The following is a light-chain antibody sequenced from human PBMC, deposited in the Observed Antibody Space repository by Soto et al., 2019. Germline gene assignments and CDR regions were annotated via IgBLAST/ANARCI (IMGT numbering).Light chain of an antibody. CDR2: EIT. V-gene: IGLV2-8*01. CDR3: GSLAGSNEG. Sequence: QSALTQPPSASGSPGQSVTLSCTGTSSDVGGYNYVSWYQQHPGKAPKLMIYEITKRPSGVPDRFSGSKSGNTAALTVSGHWAEYGADYYCGSLAGSNEGFGGGTKGTVL. CDR1: SSDVGGYNY. J-gene: IGLJ2*01.